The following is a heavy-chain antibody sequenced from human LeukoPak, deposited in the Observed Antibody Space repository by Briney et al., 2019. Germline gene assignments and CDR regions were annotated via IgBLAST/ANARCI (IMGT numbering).Heavy chain of an antibody. CDR3: ARFQGYSSGWSCWFDP. CDR2: IMQDGSEK. V-gene: IGHV3-7*01. Sequence: GGSLRLSCAASGFTFSDYWMAWVRQAPGKGLECVANIMQDGSEKYFVDSVKGRFTISRDNAKNSLYLRMNSLRAEDTAVYYCARFQGYSSGWSCWFDPWGQGTPVTVSS. D-gene: IGHD6-19*01. J-gene: IGHJ5*02. CDR1: GFTFSDYW.